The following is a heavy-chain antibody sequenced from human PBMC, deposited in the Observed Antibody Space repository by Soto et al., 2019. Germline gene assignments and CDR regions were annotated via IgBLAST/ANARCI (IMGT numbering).Heavy chain of an antibody. CDR2: INWNGGST. J-gene: IGHJ6*02. CDR3: ASGIVGATTYGMDV. Sequence: EVQLVESGGGVVRPGGSLRLSCAASGFTFDDYGLSWVRQAPGKGLEWVSGINWNGGSTRYADSVKGRFTISRDNAKNSLYLQMNSLRAEVTALYYCASGIVGATTYGMDVWGQGTTVTVSS. CDR1: GFTFDDYG. D-gene: IGHD1-26*01. V-gene: IGHV3-20*04.